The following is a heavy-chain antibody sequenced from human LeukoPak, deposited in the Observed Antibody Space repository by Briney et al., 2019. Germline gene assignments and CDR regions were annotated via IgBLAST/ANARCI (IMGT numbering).Heavy chain of an antibody. J-gene: IGHJ4*02. CDR1: GGSIGSYY. Sequence: SETLSLTCTVSGGSIGSYYWSWIRQPPGKGLEWIGYICYSGSINYNPSLKSRITISVDTSKNQFSLKLSSVTAADTAVYYCAQHEYSGTYYVDYWGQGTLVTVSS. CDR3: AQHEYSGTYYVDY. V-gene: IGHV4-59*08. CDR2: ICYSGSI. D-gene: IGHD1-26*01.